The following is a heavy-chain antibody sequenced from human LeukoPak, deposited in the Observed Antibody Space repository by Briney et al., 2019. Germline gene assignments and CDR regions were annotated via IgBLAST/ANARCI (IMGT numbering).Heavy chain of an antibody. CDR3: ARDTSSGWSFDY. CDR2: IYYSGST. CDR1: GVSISSYY. Sequence: SETLSLTCTVSGVSISSYYRSWIRQPPGKGLEWIGYIYYSGSTNYNPSLKSRVTISVDTSKNQFSLKLSSVTAADTAVYYCARDTSSGWSFDYWGQGTLVTVSS. D-gene: IGHD6-19*01. J-gene: IGHJ4*02. V-gene: IGHV4-59*01.